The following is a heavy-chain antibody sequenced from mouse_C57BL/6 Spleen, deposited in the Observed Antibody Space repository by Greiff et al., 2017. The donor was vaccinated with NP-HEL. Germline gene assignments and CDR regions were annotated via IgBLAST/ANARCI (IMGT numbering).Heavy chain of an antibody. Sequence: VQLQQSGPELVKPGASVKISCKASGYAFSSSWMNWVKQRPGKGLEWIGLIYPGDGDTNYNGKFKGKATLTADKSSSTAYMPLSSLTSEDSAVYFCARYYGLYAMDYWGQGTSVTVSS. CDR3: ARYYGLYAMDY. D-gene: IGHD1-1*01. CDR1: GYAFSSSW. CDR2: IYPGDGDT. V-gene: IGHV1-82*01. J-gene: IGHJ4*01.